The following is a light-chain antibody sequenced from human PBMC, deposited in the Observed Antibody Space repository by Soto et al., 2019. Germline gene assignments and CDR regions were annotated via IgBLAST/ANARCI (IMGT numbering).Light chain of an antibody. CDR1: SSNIGSNT. J-gene: IGLJ1*01. CDR2: INN. V-gene: IGLV1-44*01. Sequence: QSVLTQPPSASGTPGQRVTISCSGGSSNIGSNTVNWYQHLPETAPKLLIYINNQRPSGVPDRFSGSKSGTSASLAISGLQSEDEADYYCAAWDDSLNGYAFGAGTKVTVL. CDR3: AAWDDSLNGYA.